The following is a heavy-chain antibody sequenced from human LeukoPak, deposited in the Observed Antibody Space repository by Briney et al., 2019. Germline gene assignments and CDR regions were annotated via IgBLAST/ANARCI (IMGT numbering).Heavy chain of an antibody. CDR1: GYTFTGYY. Sequence: ASVKVSCKASGYTFTGYYMHWVRQAPGQGLEWMGWISAYNGNTNYAQKLQGRVTMTTDTSTSTAYMELRSLRSDDTAVYYCARDRSYYDSSGLTHDYWGQGTLVTVSS. V-gene: IGHV1-18*04. CDR2: ISAYNGNT. J-gene: IGHJ4*02. D-gene: IGHD3-22*01. CDR3: ARDRSYYDSSGLTHDY.